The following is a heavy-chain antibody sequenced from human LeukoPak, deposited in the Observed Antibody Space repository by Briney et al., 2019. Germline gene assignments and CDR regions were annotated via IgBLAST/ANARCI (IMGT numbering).Heavy chain of an antibody. D-gene: IGHD3-10*01. Sequence: ASVKVSCKASGYTFTSYGISWVRQAPGQGLEWMGWISAYNGNTNYAQKLQGRVTMTTDTSTSTAYMELRSLRSDDTAVYYCARERAVRGVIFPYGMDGWGKGTTVTVSS. CDR2: ISAYNGNT. V-gene: IGHV1-18*04. CDR1: GYTFTSYG. CDR3: ARERAVRGVIFPYGMDG. J-gene: IGHJ6*04.